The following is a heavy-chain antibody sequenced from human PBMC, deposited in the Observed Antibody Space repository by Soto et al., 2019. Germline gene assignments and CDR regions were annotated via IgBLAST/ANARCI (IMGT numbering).Heavy chain of an antibody. CDR1: GGSVSSGVFS. J-gene: IGHJ6*02. CDR2: ISHGGSP. CDR3: ARGHYYYAMDV. Sequence: KSSETLSLTCAVSGGSVSSGVFSWNWIRQPPGQGLEWIGYISHGGSPHYTPSLRSRVSISVDRSTNVISLNLTSMTPADTAVYFCARGHYYYAMDVWGQGTTVTV. V-gene: IGHV4-30-2*01.